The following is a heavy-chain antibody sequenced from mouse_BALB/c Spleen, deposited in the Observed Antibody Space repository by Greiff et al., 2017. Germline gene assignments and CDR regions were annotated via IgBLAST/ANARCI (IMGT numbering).Heavy chain of an antibody. V-gene: IGHV2-6-7*01. J-gene: IGHJ4*01. CDR3: ARDLTTVVAPYYYAMDY. CDR2: IWGDGST. Sequence: VQLQESGPGLVAPSQSLSITCTVSGFSLTGYGVNWVRQPPGKGLEWLGMIWGDGSTDYNSALKSRLSISKDNSKSQVFLKINSLQTDDTARYYCARDLTTVVAPYYYAMDYWGQGTSVTVSS. D-gene: IGHD1-1*01. CDR1: GFSLTGYG.